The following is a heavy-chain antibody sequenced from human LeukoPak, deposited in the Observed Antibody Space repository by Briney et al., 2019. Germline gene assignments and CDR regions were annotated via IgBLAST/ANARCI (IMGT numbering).Heavy chain of an antibody. CDR2: IDPADSDS. J-gene: IGHJ6*03. V-gene: IGHV5-51*01. Sequence: GESLKISCKGSGYSFSSFWLGWVRQMPGKGLEWMGLIDPADSDSRYCPSFQGQVIFSVDESTKTAYLQWSSLKASDTAMYYCARRAGGRGYYYMDVWGKGTTVTVSS. D-gene: IGHD4-23*01. CDR3: ARRAGGRGYYYMDV. CDR1: GYSFSSFW.